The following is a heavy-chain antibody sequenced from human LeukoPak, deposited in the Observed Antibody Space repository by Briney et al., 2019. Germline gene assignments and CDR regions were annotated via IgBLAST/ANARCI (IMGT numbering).Heavy chain of an antibody. V-gene: IGHV5-51*01. Sequence: GEALKISYKGSGCSFTSYWIGWVRRKPGKGVEWMGIIYPGDSDTRDSPSFQGQVTISADKSISTAYLQWSSLKASDTAMYYCARLAVAGTVPSNYFDYWGQGTLVTVSS. D-gene: IGHD6-19*01. CDR1: GCSFTSYW. J-gene: IGHJ4*02. CDR3: ARLAVAGTVPSNYFDY. CDR2: IYPGDSDT.